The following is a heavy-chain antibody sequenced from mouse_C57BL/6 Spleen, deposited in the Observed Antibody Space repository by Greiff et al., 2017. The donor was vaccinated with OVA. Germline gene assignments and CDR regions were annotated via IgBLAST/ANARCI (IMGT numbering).Heavy chain of an antibody. CDR1: GFTFSSYA. CDR3: TRETAQATDYYAMDY. D-gene: IGHD3-2*02. CDR2: ISSGGDYI. V-gene: IGHV5-9-1*02. Sequence: DVMLVESGEGLVKPGGSLKLSCAASGFTFSSYAMSWVRQTPEKRLEWVAYISSGGDYIYYADTVKGRFTISRDNARNTLYLQMSSLKSEDTAMYYCTRETAQATDYYAMDYWGQGTSVTVSS. J-gene: IGHJ4*01.